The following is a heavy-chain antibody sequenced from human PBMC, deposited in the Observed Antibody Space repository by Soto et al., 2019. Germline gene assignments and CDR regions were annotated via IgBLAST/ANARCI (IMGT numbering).Heavy chain of an antibody. J-gene: IGHJ6*02. Sequence: SVKVSCKASGFTFTSSAVQWVRQARGQRLEWIGWIVVGSGNTNYAQEFQERVTITRDMSTSTAYMELSSLRSEDTAVYYCAADYSSGWYHPYYYYYGMDVWGQGTTVTVSS. CDR2: IVVGSGNT. D-gene: IGHD6-19*01. CDR1: GFTFTSSA. CDR3: AADYSSGWYHPYYYYYGMDV. V-gene: IGHV1-58*01.